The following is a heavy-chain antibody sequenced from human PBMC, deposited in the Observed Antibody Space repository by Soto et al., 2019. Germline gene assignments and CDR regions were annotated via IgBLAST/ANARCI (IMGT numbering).Heavy chain of an antibody. CDR1: GFTIGDFW. CDR3: ARTVVVVVPDNFDH. CDR2: IKQDGSEK. D-gene: IGHD3-22*01. Sequence: GGSLRLSCAASGFTIGDFWMSWVRQAPGKGLVWVANIKQDGSEKYYVGSVKGRFTISRNSAKNSLHLQMDNLRGEDTAVYYCARTVVVVVPDNFDHWGQGTLVTVSS. J-gene: IGHJ4*02. V-gene: IGHV3-7*01.